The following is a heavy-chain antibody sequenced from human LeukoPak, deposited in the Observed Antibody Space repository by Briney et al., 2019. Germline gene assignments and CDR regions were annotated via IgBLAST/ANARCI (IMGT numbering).Heavy chain of an antibody. V-gene: IGHV3-30-3*01. Sequence: GGSLRLSCAASGFTFSSYAMHWVCQAPGKGLERVAVISYDGSNKYYADSVKGRFTISRDNSKNTLYLQMNSLRAEDTAVYYCARDDYDSSGYYLYGLNWGQGTLVTVSS. CDR1: GFTFSSYA. CDR2: ISYDGSNK. D-gene: IGHD3-22*01. J-gene: IGHJ4*02. CDR3: ARDDYDSSGYYLYGLN.